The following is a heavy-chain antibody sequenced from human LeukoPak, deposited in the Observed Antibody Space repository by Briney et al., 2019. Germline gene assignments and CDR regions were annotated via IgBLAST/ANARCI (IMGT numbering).Heavy chain of an antibody. V-gene: IGHV3-7*01. Sequence: GGSLRLSCAASGFTFSTYWMSWVRQAPRKGLEWMANINQDGSEKYYVDSVKGRFTISRDNAKNSLYLQMNSLRAEDTAIYYCARTTAGFDYWGQGTLVTVSS. CDR1: GFTFSTYW. CDR3: ARTTAGFDY. J-gene: IGHJ4*02. CDR2: INQDGSEK. D-gene: IGHD1-1*01.